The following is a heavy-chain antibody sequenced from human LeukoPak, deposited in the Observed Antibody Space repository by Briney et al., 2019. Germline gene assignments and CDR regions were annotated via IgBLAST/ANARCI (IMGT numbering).Heavy chain of an antibody. CDR1: GSTFSSHS. V-gene: IGHV3-48*04. J-gene: IGHJ4*02. CDR2: ISSSSSTI. CDR3: ARDQYDTWSRRGNFDS. D-gene: IGHD3-3*01. Sequence: GGSLRLSCAASGSTFSSHSMNWVRQAPGKGLEWVSYISSSSSTIYYADSVKGRFTISRDNTKNSLYLQMNSLRAEDTAVFYCARDQYDTWSRRGNFDSWGQGTLVIVSS.